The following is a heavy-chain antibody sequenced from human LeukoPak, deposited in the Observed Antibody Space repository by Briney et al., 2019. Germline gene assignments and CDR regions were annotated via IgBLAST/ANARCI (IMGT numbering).Heavy chain of an antibody. D-gene: IGHD6-13*01. V-gene: IGHV3-23*01. CDR1: GFTFSSYA. Sequence: GGSLRLSCAASGFTFSSYAMSWFRQAPGKGLEWVPAISGSGGSTYYADSVKGRFTISRDNSKNTLYLQMNSLRAQDTAVYYCAKGYSSRWYGSWFDPWGQGTLVTVSS. CDR3: AKGYSSRWYGSWFDP. CDR2: ISGSGGST. J-gene: IGHJ5*02.